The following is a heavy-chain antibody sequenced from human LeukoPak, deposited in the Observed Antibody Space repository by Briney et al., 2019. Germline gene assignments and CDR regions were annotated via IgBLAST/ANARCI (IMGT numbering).Heavy chain of an antibody. Sequence: GESLKISCKGSGYSFADFWISWVRQIPGKGLEMFGRIDPRDSYTNYSPSFRGHVTVSADTSISTAYLHWSSLKASDTAIYYCARPAPGQGNAFDIWGQGTMVTVSS. V-gene: IGHV5-10-1*01. D-gene: IGHD2-2*01. J-gene: IGHJ3*02. CDR1: GYSFADFW. CDR2: IDPRDSYT. CDR3: ARPAPGQGNAFDI.